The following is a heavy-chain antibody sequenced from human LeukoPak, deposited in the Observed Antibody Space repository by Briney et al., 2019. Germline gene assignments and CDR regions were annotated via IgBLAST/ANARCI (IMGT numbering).Heavy chain of an antibody. CDR3: ARGTYYGSGSYNY. V-gene: IGHV4-59*01. D-gene: IGHD3-10*01. CDR2: IHYTGST. Sequence: SETLSLTCTVSGGSINSYYWSWIRQPPGKGLECIGYIHYTGSTNYNPSLKSRVTISVDTSKSQFSLKLSSVTAADTAVYYCARGTYYGSGSYNYWGQGTLVTVSS. CDR1: GGSINSYY. J-gene: IGHJ4*02.